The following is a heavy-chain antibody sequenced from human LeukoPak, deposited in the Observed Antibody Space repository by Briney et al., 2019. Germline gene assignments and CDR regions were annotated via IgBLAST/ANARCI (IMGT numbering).Heavy chain of an antibody. CDR1: GYTFSSYH. J-gene: IGHJ4*02. CDR3: ARDSYGSDY. CDR2: ITPSDGST. D-gene: IGHD5-18*01. Sequence: ASVKVSFVASGYTFSSYHVHWVRQAPGQGLEWMGKITPSDGSTTYAQNFQDRVIMTRDTSSSTVYMQLSSLRSEDTAVYYCARDSYGSDYWGQGTLVTVSS. V-gene: IGHV1-46*01.